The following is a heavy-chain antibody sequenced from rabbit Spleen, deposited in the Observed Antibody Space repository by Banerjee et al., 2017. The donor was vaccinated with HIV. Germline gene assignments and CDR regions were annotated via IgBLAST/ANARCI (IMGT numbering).Heavy chain of an antibody. V-gene: IGHV1S45*01. CDR2: IDTGSSGFT. CDR3: VRGASGSGYYSL. CDR1: GFSFSSSYW. J-gene: IGHJ3*01. D-gene: IGHD1-1*01. Sequence: QEQLVESGGDLVQPEGSLTLTCTASGFSFSSSYWICWVRQAPGKGLEWIACIDTGSSGFTYFASWAKGRFTISKTSSTTVTLQMTRLTAADTATYFCVRGASGSGYYSLWGQGTLVT.